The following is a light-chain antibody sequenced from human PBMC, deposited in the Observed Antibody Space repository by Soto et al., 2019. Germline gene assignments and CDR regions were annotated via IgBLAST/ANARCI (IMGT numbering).Light chain of an antibody. V-gene: IGLV1-47*02. CDR2: TNN. CDR1: SSNIGRNY. Sequence: QPVLTQPPSASGTPGQRVTISCSGRSSNIGRNYVYWYQQLPGTAPKVLIYTNNQRPSGVSDRFSGSKSGTSASLAISGLRPEDEADYYCAAWDDSLSGPVFGGGTKLTVL. CDR3: AAWDDSLSGPV. J-gene: IGLJ3*02.